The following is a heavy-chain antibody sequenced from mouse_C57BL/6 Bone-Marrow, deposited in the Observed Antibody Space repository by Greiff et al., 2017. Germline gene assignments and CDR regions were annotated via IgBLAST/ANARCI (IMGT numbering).Heavy chain of an antibody. J-gene: IGHJ3*01. CDR3: ARLSPCAY. V-gene: IGHV5-6*01. CDR1: GFTFSSSG. Sequence: EVQLVESGGDLVKPGGSLKLSCAASGFTFSSSGMSLVRQTPDKRLEWVATISSGGSYTYYPDSVKGRFTISRDNAKNTLYLQLSSLKSEDTAMYYCARLSPCAYWGQGTLATVSA. CDR2: ISSGGSYT.